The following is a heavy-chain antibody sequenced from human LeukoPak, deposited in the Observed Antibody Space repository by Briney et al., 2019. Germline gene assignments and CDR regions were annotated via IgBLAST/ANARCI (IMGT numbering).Heavy chain of an antibody. V-gene: IGHV4-39*01. CDR3: ARRSSEKQWLVQVESV. CDR2: IYYSGST. CDR1: GGSISSSSYY. J-gene: IGHJ4*02. D-gene: IGHD6-19*01. Sequence: SETLSLACTVSGGSISSSSYYWGWIRQPPGKGLEWIGSIYYSGSTYYNPSLKSRVTISVDTSKNQFSLKLSSVTAADTAVYYCARRSSEKQWLVQVESVWAQRAPVTVSS.